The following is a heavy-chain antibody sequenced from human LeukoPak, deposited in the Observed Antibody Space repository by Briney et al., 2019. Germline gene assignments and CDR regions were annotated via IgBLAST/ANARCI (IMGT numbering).Heavy chain of an antibody. V-gene: IGHV3-23*01. CDR3: TTLAVELDY. CDR1: GFTFSTYA. D-gene: IGHD6-19*01. CDR2: ISDSGGTT. Sequence: PGGSLRLSCAASGFTFSTYAMSWVRQAPGKGLEWVSGISDSGGTTYYADSVKGRFTISRDDSKNTLYLQMNSLKTEDTAVYYCTTLAVELDYWGQGTLATVSS. J-gene: IGHJ4*02.